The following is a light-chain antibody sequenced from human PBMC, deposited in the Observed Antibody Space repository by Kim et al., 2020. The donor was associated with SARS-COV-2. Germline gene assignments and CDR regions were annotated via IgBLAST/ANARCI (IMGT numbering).Light chain of an antibody. CDR3: CSYAGSGIVV. J-gene: IGLJ2*01. V-gene: IGLV2-23*02. CDR1: TSDVGYYSL. CDR2: EVS. Sequence: GQSITISCTGTTSDVGYYSLVSWYQQHPSKVPKLFIYEVSKRPSAVSSRFSGSKSGYTASLTISGLQADDEADYYCCSYAGSGIVVFGGGTQLTVL.